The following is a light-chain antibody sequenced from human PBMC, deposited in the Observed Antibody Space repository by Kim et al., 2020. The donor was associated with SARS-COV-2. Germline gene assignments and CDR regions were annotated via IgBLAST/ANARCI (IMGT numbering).Light chain of an antibody. J-gene: IGKJ4*01. V-gene: IGKV1-9*01. CDR2: APS. CDR1: EGIGGY. Sequence: IQLTQSPSSLSASVGDTVTITCRASEGIGGYVAWYQQKPGQAPNLLFSAPSTLHSGVPSRFSESGSGTYFTLTISSLQPEDFATYYCQQLNGYPLTFGGGTKVDIK. CDR3: QQLNGYPLT.